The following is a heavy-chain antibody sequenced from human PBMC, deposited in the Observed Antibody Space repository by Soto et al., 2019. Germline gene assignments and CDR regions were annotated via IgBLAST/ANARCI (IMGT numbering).Heavy chain of an antibody. D-gene: IGHD3-16*02. Sequence: GASVKVSCKASGYTFTSYDTNWVRQATGQGLEWMGWMNPNSGNTGYAQKFQGRVTMTRNTSISTAYMELSSLRSEDTAVYYCARAKYYDYIWGSYRRDNYYYYYMDVWGKGTTVTVSS. V-gene: IGHV1-8*01. CDR3: ARAKYYDYIWGSYRRDNYYYYYMDV. J-gene: IGHJ6*03. CDR1: GYTFTSYD. CDR2: MNPNSGNT.